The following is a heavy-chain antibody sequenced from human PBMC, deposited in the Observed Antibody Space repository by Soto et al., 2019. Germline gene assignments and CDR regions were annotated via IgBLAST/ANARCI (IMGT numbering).Heavy chain of an antibody. D-gene: IGHD2-15*01. CDR2: IYYSGST. CDR3: AGFVVPASRNSDFDY. V-gene: IGHV4-39*01. J-gene: IGHJ4*02. CDR1: GISVSTSDYY. Sequence: SETLSLTCTVSGISVSTSDYYWGWVRQPPGKGLDWIGNIYYSGSTFYNPSLRSRVTLSVDTSKNQFSLRLNSVTAADTAVYFCAGFVVPASRNSDFDYWGQGTLVTSPQ.